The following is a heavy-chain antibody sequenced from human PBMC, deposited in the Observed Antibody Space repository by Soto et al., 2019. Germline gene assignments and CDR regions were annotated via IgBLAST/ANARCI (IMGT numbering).Heavy chain of an antibody. V-gene: IGHV3-21*06. CDR1: GFTFTRYS. CDR2: ISSTTNYI. CDR3: ARESEDLTSNFDY. J-gene: IGHJ4*02. Sequence: LRLSCAASGFTFTRYSMNWVRQAPGKGLEWVSSISSTTNYIYYGDSMKGRFTISRDNAKNSLYLEMNSLRAEDTAVYYRARESEDLTSNFDYWGQGTLVTVSS.